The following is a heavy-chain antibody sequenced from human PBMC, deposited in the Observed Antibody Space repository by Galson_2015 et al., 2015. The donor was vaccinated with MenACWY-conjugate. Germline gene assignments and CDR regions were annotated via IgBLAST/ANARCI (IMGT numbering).Heavy chain of an antibody. CDR3: AREGGAAKGFDY. Sequence: SLRLSCAASGFTFSDCDMSWIRQAPGKGLEWVSYISSGGSSINHAEFVKGRFTISRDNAKNSQYLQMNSLRAEDTAVYYCAREGGAAKGFDYWGRGTLVTVSS. D-gene: IGHD2-15*01. V-gene: IGHV3-11*01. CDR2: ISSGGSSI. CDR1: GFTFSDCD. J-gene: IGHJ4*02.